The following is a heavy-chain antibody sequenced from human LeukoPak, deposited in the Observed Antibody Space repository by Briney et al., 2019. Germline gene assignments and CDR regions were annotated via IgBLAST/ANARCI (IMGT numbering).Heavy chain of an antibody. CDR3: ARVDYGDPLDWFDP. D-gene: IGHD4-17*01. Sequence: PSETLSLTCTVSGGSISSYYWSWIRQPPGKGLEWIGYIYYSGSTNYNPSLKSRVTISVDTSKNQFSLKLSSVTAADTAVYYCARVDYGDPLDWFDPWGQGTLVTVSS. CDR1: GGSISSYY. CDR2: IYYSGST. V-gene: IGHV4-59*12. J-gene: IGHJ5*02.